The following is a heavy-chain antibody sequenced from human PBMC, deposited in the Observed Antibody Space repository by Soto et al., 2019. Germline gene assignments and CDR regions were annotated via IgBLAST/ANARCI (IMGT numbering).Heavy chain of an antibody. V-gene: IGHV3-7*01. CDR1: GFTFSSYW. D-gene: IGHD5-18*01. J-gene: IGHJ4*02. CDR3: ARWNSYGYYFDY. CDR2: INQDRSER. Sequence: GGFPRLSCAGSGFTFSSYWMSWVRQAPGKGLEWVANINQDRSERYYVDSVKGRFIISRDNAKNSLYLQMNSLRAEDTAVYYCARWNSYGYYFDYWVQGT.